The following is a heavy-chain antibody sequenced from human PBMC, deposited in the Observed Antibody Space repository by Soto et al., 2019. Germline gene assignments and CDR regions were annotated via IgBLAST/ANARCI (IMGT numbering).Heavy chain of an antibody. CDR1: GGSISSSSYY. J-gene: IGHJ6*02. Sequence: KASETLSLTCTVSGGSISSSSYYWGWIRQPPGKGLEWIGSIYYSGSTYYNPSLKSRVTISADTSKNQFSLKLSSVTAADTAVYYCARAAIRLYYYGMDVWGQGTTVTVSS. V-gene: IGHV4-39*01. CDR3: ARAAIRLYYYGMDV. D-gene: IGHD2-2*01. CDR2: IYYSGST.